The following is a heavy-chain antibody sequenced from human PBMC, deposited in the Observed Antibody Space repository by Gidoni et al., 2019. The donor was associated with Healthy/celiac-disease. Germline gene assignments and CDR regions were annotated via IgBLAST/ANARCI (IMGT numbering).Heavy chain of an antibody. J-gene: IGHJ4*02. Sequence: EVQLVQSGAEVKKPGESLKISCKGSGYSFTSYWIGWVRQLPGKGLGWMRIIYPGYSDTRDRPAFPGQVTISADKSIRPAYLQWSSLKASDTAMYYCARHPRSGYYVNVDYWGQGTLVTVSS. D-gene: IGHD3-22*01. CDR3: ARHPRSGYYVNVDY. CDR2: IYPGYSDT. V-gene: IGHV5-51*01. CDR1: GYSFTSYW.